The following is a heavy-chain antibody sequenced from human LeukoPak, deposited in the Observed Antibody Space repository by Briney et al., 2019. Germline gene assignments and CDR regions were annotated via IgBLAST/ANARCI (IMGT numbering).Heavy chain of an antibody. V-gene: IGHV4-4*02. D-gene: IGHD6-19*01. CDR2: IYYSGST. J-gene: IGHJ3*02. CDR1: GGSISSSNW. CDR3: ARAWNGWYPDALDI. Sequence: SGTLSLTCAVSGGSISSSNWWSWVRQPPGKGLEWIGYIYYSGSTNYNPSLKSRVTISVDTSKNQFSLKLSSVTAADTAVYYCARAWNGWYPDALDIWGQGTMVTVSS.